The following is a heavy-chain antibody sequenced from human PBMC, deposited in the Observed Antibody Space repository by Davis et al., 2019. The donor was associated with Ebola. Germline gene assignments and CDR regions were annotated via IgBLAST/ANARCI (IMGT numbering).Heavy chain of an antibody. CDR3: ARGKKVARMCSWFDS. Sequence: GESLKISCAVSGVTFRNYVMSWVRQAPGKGLEWVSSISSSGGNSFYMDSVKGRFYIYRDNSKNTVHLQMHRLRAEDTAVYYCARGKKVARMCSWFDSWGKGPLVPVSS. CDR2: ISSSGGNS. D-gene: IGHD2-21*01. J-gene: IGHJ5*01. CDR1: GVTFRNYV. V-gene: IGHV3-23*01.